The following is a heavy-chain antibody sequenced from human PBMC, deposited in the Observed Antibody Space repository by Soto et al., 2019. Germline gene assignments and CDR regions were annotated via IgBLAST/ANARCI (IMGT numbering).Heavy chain of an antibody. CDR2: IYYSGST. CDR1: GGSVSSGSYY. J-gene: IGHJ6*02. D-gene: IGHD6-6*01. V-gene: IGHV4-61*01. CDR3: ARAGSSAYYYYYGMDV. Sequence: SETLSLTXTVSGGSVSSGSYYWSWIRQPPGKGLEWIGYIYYSGSTNYNPSLKSRVTISVDTSKNQFSLKLSSVTAADTAVYYCARAGSSAYYYYYGMDVWGQGTTVTVSS.